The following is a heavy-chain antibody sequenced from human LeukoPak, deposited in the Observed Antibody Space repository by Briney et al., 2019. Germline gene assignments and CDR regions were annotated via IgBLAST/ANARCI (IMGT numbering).Heavy chain of an antibody. Sequence: ASVKVSCKASGYTLTGYYIHWVRQAPGQGLEWMGRINPNGGNTNYAQKFQGRVTMTSDTSISTAYMELSSLRSDDTAVYYCARERKITTFGVACDYWGQGTLVTVSS. J-gene: IGHJ4*02. CDR2: INPNGGNT. CDR3: ARERKITTFGVACDY. V-gene: IGHV1-2*06. CDR1: GYTLTGYY. D-gene: IGHD3-3*01.